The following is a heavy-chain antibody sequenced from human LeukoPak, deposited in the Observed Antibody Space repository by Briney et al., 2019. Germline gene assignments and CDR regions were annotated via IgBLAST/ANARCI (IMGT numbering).Heavy chain of an antibody. CDR2: TYYRSKWYN. CDR1: GDRVSSKSAA. D-gene: IGHD5-12*01. V-gene: IGHV6-1*01. J-gene: IGHJ3*02. Sequence: SQTLSLTCAISGDRVSSKSAAGNWIRQSPSRGLEWLGRTYYRSKWYNDYGVSVKSRITINPDTSKNQFSLQLNSVTPEDTAVSNCVRDSGYGLDAFDIWDQGTMVTVSS. CDR3: VRDSGYGLDAFDI.